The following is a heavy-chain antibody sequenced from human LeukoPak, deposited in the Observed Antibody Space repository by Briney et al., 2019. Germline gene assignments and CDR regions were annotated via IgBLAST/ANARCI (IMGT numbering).Heavy chain of an antibody. V-gene: IGHV3-11*01. CDR1: GFTFSDYY. Sequence: GGTLRLSCAASGFTFSDYYMSWIRQAPGKGLEWVSYISSSGSTIYYADSVRGRFTISRDNAKNSLYLQMNSLRAEDTAVYYCARITMVRGVDAFDIWGQGTMVTVSS. D-gene: IGHD3-10*01. CDR2: ISSSGSTI. J-gene: IGHJ3*02. CDR3: ARITMVRGVDAFDI.